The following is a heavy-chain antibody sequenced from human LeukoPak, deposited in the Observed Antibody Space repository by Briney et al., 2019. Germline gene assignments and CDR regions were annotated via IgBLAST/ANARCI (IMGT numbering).Heavy chain of an antibody. CDR2: ISSSSSYT. V-gene: IGHV3-21*01. J-gene: IGHJ5*02. CDR1: GFTFSSYS. CDR3: ARVPYCSSTSCPIWFDP. D-gene: IGHD2-2*01. Sequence: GGSLRLSCAASGFTFSSYSMNWVRQAPGKGLEWVSSISSSSSYTYYADSVKGRFTISRDNAKNSLYLQMNSLRAEDTAVYYCARVPYCSSTSCPIWFDPWGQGTLVTVSS.